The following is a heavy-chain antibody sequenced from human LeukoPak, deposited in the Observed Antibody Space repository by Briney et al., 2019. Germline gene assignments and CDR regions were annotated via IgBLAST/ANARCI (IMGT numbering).Heavy chain of an antibody. CDR2: IYPGDSDT. V-gene: IGHV5-51*01. J-gene: IGHJ4*02. D-gene: IGHD4-17*01. CDR1: GYSFTNYW. Sequence: GESLKISCKGSGYSFTNYWIGWVRQMPGKGLEWMGIIYPGDSDTRYRPSFQGQVTISADKSITTAYLQWSGLTASDTAMYYCARGGDYRYFDYWGQGTLVTVSS. CDR3: ARGGDYRYFDY.